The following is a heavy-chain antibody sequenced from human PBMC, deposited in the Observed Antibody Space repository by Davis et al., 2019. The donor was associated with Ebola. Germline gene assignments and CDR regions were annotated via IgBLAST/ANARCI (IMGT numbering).Heavy chain of an antibody. CDR1: GFIFSDKY. D-gene: IGHD4-17*01. CDR3: ARHVNGDFWYFDL. V-gene: IGHV3-53*01. J-gene: IGHJ2*01. Sequence: GESLKISCAASGFIFSDKYMSWVRQAPGKGPEWVSVMYRDERTYYADSVKGRFTVSRDNSENMLYLEMNTLRAEDTAVYYCARHVNGDFWYFDLWGRGTRVTVSS. CDR2: MYRDERT.